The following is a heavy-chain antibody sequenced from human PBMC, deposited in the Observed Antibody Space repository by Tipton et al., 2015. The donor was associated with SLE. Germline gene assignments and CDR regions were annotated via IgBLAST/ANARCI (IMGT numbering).Heavy chain of an antibody. J-gene: IGHJ6*03. CDR2: IYYSGNT. D-gene: IGHD5-18*01. CDR1: GGSISSYY. Sequence: TLSLTCTVSGGSISSYYWSWIRQHPGKGLEWIGHIYYSGNTHYNSSLKSRLTISVDTSKNQFSLKLTSVTPADTAVYYCTHSTDYYYMDVWGKGTTVTVSS. V-gene: IGHV4-31*03. CDR3: THSTDYYYMDV.